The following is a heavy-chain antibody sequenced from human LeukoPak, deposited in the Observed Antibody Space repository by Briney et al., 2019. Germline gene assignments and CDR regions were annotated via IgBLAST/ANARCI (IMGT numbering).Heavy chain of an antibody. J-gene: IGHJ4*02. V-gene: IGHV3-23*01. CDR2: ISGSGGST. D-gene: IGHD3-22*01. Sequence: PGGSLRLSCAASGFTFSSYGMSWVRQAPGKGLEWVSAISGSGGSTYYADSVKGRFTISRDNSKNTLYLQMNSLRAEDTAVYYCAKEQVAGPWGPNYYDSRQFDYWGQGTLVTVSS. CDR1: GFTFSSYG. CDR3: AKEQVAGPWGPNYYDSRQFDY.